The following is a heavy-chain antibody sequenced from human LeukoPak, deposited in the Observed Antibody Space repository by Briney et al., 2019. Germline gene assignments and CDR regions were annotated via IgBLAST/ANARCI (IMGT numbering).Heavy chain of an antibody. CDR3: ARERAGGPVVVPAAIMVDY. CDR2: IYHSGST. J-gene: IGHJ4*02. CDR1: GGSISSGGYY. Sequence: PSQTLSLTCTVSGGSISSGGYYWSWIRQPPGKGLEWIGYIYHSGSTYYNPSLKSRVTISVDRSKNQFSLKLSSVTAADTAVYYCARERAGGPVVVPAAIMVDYWGQGTLVTVSS. D-gene: IGHD2-2*01. V-gene: IGHV4-30-2*01.